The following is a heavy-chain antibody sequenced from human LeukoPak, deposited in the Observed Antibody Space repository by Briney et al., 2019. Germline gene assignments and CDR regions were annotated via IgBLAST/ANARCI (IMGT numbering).Heavy chain of an antibody. J-gene: IGHJ5*02. CDR3: ARNFAPVVPWFDP. Sequence: ASVKVSCKASGYTFTGYYMHWVRQAPGQGLEWMGWINPNSGGTNYAQKFQGRVTMTRDTSISTAYMELSRLRSVDTAVYYCARNFAPVVPWFDPRGQGTLVTVSS. V-gene: IGHV1-2*02. CDR1: GYTFTGYY. D-gene: IGHD4-23*01. CDR2: INPNSGGT.